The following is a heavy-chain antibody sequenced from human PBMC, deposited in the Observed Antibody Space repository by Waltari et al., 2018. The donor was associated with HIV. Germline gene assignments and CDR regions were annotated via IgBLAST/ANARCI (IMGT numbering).Heavy chain of an antibody. Sequence: QVQLQESGPGLVRPSETLSLNCTVSGYAIRSGFYWAWLRRPRGKGLEWIGSMFHSGSTYYNPSLKSRVTMSIDVTKNRISLNLKSVTATDTALYYCARAQENSGGLAFQPWGLGTLVTVSS. V-gene: IGHV4-38-2*02. J-gene: IGHJ1*01. CDR1: GYAIRSGFY. CDR3: ARAQENSGGLAFQP. CDR2: MFHSGST. D-gene: IGHD2-15*01.